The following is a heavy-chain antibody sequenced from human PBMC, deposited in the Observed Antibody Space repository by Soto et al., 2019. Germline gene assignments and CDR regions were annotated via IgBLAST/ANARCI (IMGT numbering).Heavy chain of an antibody. CDR1: GFTFTSSA. CDR2: IVVGSGNT. CDR3: AAGTAMVTYYYYYGMDV. J-gene: IGHJ6*02. D-gene: IGHD5-18*01. Sequence: SVKVSCKASGFTFTSSAVQWVRQARGQRLEWIGWIVVGSGNTNYAQKFQERVTITRDMSTSTAYMELSSLRSEDTAVYYCAAGTAMVTYYYYYGMDVWGQGTTVTVSS. V-gene: IGHV1-58*01.